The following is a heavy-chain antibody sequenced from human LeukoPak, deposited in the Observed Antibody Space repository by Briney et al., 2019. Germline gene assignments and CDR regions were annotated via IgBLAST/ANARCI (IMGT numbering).Heavy chain of an antibody. CDR3: AKGLKYCSSTSCPVPFDY. CDR2: ISGSGGST. J-gene: IGHJ4*02. Sequence: GGSLRLSCAASGFTFSSYAMSWVRQAPGKGLEWVSAISGSGGSTYYADSVKGRFPISRDNSKNTLYLQMNSLRAEDTAVYYCAKGLKYCSSTSCPVPFDYWGQGTLVTVSS. V-gene: IGHV3-23*01. CDR1: GFTFSSYA. D-gene: IGHD2-2*01.